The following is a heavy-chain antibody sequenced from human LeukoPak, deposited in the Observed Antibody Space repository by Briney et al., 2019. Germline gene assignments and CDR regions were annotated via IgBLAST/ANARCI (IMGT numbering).Heavy chain of an antibody. Sequence: PGGSLRLSCAASGFTFSSYSMNWVRQAPGKGLEWVAVISYDGSNKYYADSVKGRFTISRDNSKNTLYLQMNSLRAEDTAVYYCAKVHRDGYNRSYFDYWGQGTLVTVSS. V-gene: IGHV3-30*18. D-gene: IGHD5-24*01. CDR3: AKVHRDGYNRSYFDY. J-gene: IGHJ4*02. CDR1: GFTFSSYS. CDR2: ISYDGSNK.